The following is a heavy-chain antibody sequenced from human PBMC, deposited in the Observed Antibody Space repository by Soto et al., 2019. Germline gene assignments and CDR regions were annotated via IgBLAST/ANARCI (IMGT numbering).Heavy chain of an antibody. V-gene: IGHV3-30-3*01. D-gene: IGHD2-15*01. CDR2: ISYDGSNK. CDR3: ARAGLGYCSGDSCYYYYGMDV. Sequence: QVQLVESGGGVVQPGRSLRLSCAASGFTFSSYAMHWVRQAPGKGLEWVAVISYDGSNKYYADSVKGRFTISRDNSKNTLYLQMNSLRAEDTAVYYCARAGLGYCSGDSCYYYYGMDVWGQGTTVTVSS. CDR1: GFTFSSYA. J-gene: IGHJ6*02.